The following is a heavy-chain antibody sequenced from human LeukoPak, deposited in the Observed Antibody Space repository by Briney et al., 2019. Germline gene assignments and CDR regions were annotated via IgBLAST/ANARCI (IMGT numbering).Heavy chain of an antibody. CDR3: ARDLTSAAADTYYFDY. Sequence: ASVKVSCKASGYSLTNYYMHWVRQAPGQGLEWMGWINPNSGGTNYAQKFQGRVTMTRDTSISTAYMELSRLRSDDTAVYYCARDLTSAAADTYYFDYWGQGTLVTVSS. V-gene: IGHV1-2*02. CDR1: GYSLTNYY. D-gene: IGHD2-2*01. J-gene: IGHJ4*02. CDR2: INPNSGGT.